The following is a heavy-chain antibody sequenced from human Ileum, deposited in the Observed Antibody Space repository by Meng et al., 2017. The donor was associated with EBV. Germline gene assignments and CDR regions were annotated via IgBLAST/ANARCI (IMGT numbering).Heavy chain of an antibody. CDR1: GGSISSYY. V-gene: IGHV4-59*08. Sequence: VPRPEPGPGLVKSSEPRALSCTGAGGSISSYYRSRFRQPPGKGLEWIGFIYYSGSTNYNPTLKSGVTISVDTSKNQFSLNLGSVTAADTAVYYCARGGWSLDYWGQGTLVTVSS. D-gene: IGHD2-15*01. J-gene: IGHJ4*02. CDR2: IYYSGST. CDR3: ARGGWSLDY.